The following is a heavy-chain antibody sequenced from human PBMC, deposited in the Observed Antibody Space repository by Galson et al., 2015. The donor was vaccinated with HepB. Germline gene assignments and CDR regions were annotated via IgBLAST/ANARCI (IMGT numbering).Heavy chain of an antibody. CDR1: GGSISSGSYY. D-gene: IGHD2-8*01. Sequence: TLSLTCTVSGGSISSGSYYWSWIRQPAGKGLEWIGRIYTSGSTNYNPSLKSRVTMSVDTSKNQFSLKLSSVTAADTAVYYCARDLGRSLMGPTCNWFDPWGQGTLVTVSS. CDR2: IYTSGST. V-gene: IGHV4-61*02. J-gene: IGHJ5*02. CDR3: ARDLGRSLMGPTCNWFDP.